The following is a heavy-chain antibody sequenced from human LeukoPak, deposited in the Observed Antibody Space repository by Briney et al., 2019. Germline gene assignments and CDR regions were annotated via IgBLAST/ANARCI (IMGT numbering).Heavy chain of an antibody. CDR3: ARDLSAAVFY. CDR1: GFTFSSYA. V-gene: IGHV3-66*01. D-gene: IGHD6-13*01. CDR2: IYSGGST. Sequence: GGSLRLSCAASGFTFSSYAMSWVRQAPGKGLEWVSVIYSGGSTYYADSVKGRFTISRDNSKNTLYLQMNSLRAEDTAVYYCARDLSAAVFYWGQGTLVTVSS. J-gene: IGHJ4*02.